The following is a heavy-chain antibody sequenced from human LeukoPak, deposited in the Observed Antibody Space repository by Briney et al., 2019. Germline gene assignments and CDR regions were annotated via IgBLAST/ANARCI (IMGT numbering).Heavy chain of an antibody. CDR1: GFTFDDYA. V-gene: IGHV3-9*01. CDR2: ISWNSGSI. Sequence: PGGSLRLSCAASGFTFDDYAMPWVRHAPGKGLEWVSGISWNSGSIGYADSVKGRFTISRDNAKNSLYLQMNSLRAEDTALYYCAKDLGSTFYYFDYWGQGTLVTVSS. CDR3: AKDLGSTFYYFDY. D-gene: IGHD2/OR15-2a*01. J-gene: IGHJ4*02.